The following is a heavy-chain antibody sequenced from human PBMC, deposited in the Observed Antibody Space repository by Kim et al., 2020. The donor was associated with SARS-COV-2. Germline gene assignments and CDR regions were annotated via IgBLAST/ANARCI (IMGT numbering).Heavy chain of an antibody. J-gene: IGHJ6*02. CDR1: GGSISSYY. CDR2: IYYSGST. Sequence: SETLSLTCTVSGGSISSYYWSWIRQPPGKGLEWIGYIYYSGSTNYNPSLKSRVTISVDTSKNQFSLKLSSVTAADTAVYYCAREVKTRYYYYGMDVWGQGTTVTVSS. V-gene: IGHV4-59*01. D-gene: IGHD3-10*01. CDR3: AREVKTRYYYYGMDV.